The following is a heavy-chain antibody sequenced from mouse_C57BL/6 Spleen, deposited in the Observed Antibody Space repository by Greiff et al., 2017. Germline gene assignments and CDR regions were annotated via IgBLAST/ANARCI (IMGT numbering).Heavy chain of an antibody. CDR2: INSGGDYI. D-gene: IGHD1-1*01. CDR1: GFTFSSYA. Sequence: EVLLLQSGDGLVKPGASLKLSCAASGFTFSSYAMSWVRQTPGKRLEWIGYINSGGDYIYYADTVKGRFTISRDNARNTLYLQLRSLKSEDTAMDYCTRSRHSSSYKYFDVWGTGTTVTVSA. J-gene: IGHJ1*03. CDR3: TRSRHSSSYKYFDV. V-gene: IGHV5-9-1*02.